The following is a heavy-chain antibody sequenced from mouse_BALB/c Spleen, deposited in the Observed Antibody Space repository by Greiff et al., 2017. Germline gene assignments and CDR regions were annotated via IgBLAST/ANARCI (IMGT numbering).Heavy chain of an antibody. D-gene: IGHD2-4*01. CDR3: ARFDYDAGWDY. J-gene: IGHJ2*01. CDR2: ILPGSGST. Sequence: VQLQQSGAELMKPGASVKISCKATGYTFSSYWIEWVKQRPGHGLEWIGEILPGSGSTNYNEKFKGKATFTADTSSNTAYMQLSSLTSEDSAVYYCARFDYDAGWDYWGQGTTLTVSS. CDR1: GYTFSSYW. V-gene: IGHV1-9*01.